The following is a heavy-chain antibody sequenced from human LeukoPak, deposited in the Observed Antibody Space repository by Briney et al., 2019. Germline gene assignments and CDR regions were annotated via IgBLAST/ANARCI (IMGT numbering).Heavy chain of an antibody. CDR2: INAGNGNT. CDR3: ARVRGTTGTTNNWFDP. D-gene: IGHD1-1*01. Sequence: ASVKVSCKASGYTFTSYAIHWVRQAPGQRLEWMGWINAGNGNTKYSQNLQGRVAITRDTSASTAYMELSSLRSEDTAVYYCARVRGTTGTTNNWFDPWGQGTLVTVSS. CDR1: GYTFTSYA. J-gene: IGHJ5*02. V-gene: IGHV1-3*01.